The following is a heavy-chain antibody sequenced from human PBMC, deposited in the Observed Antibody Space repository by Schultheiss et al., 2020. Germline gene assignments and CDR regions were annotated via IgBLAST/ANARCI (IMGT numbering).Heavy chain of an antibody. CDR1: GYTFTDYY. CDR2: VNPNSGGT. J-gene: IGHJ4*02. V-gene: IGHV1-2*06. D-gene: IGHD5-12*01. CDR3: ARGEGSGGNDGERYFDY. Sequence: ASVKVSCKASGYTFTDYYMHWVRQAPGQGLEWMGRVNPNSGGTNYAQKFQGRVTMTRDTSTRTVYMELSSLRSEDTAVYYCARGEGSGGNDGERYFDYWGQGTLVTVSS.